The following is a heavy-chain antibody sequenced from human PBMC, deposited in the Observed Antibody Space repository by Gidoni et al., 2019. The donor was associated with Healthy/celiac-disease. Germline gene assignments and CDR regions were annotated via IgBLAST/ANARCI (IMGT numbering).Heavy chain of an antibody. CDR1: GFTFSSYS. V-gene: IGHV3-48*01. D-gene: IGHD4-17*01. Sequence: EVQLVESGGGLVQPGGSLRLSCAASGFTFSSYSMNWVRQAPGKGLEWVSYISSSSSTIYYADSVKGRFTISRDNAKNSLYLQMNSLRAEDTAVYYCARRTTGLQSHFDYWGQGTLVTVSS. CDR3: ARRTTGLQSHFDY. CDR2: ISSSSSTI. J-gene: IGHJ4*02.